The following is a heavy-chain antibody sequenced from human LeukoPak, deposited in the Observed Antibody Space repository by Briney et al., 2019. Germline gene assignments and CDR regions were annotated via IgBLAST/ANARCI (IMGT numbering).Heavy chain of an antibody. D-gene: IGHD2-2*01. CDR3: ARASVVVPTAADY. V-gene: IGHV1-18*04. CDR1: GYTFISYY. Sequence: ASVKVSCKASGYTFISYYIHRVRQAPGQGLEWMAWISANNGNTNYAQKLQGRLTLTTDTSTSTAYMELRSLRSGDTAVNYCARASVVVPTAADYWGQGALVTVSS. CDR2: ISANNGNT. J-gene: IGHJ4*02.